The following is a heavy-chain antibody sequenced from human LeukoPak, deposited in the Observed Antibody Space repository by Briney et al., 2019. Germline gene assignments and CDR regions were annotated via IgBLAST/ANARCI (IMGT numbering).Heavy chain of an antibody. CDR3: TRGASPDILTGDY. CDR2: IRRKVYGGTP. CDR1: TFTFGDYA. D-gene: IGHD3-9*01. V-gene: IGHV3-49*03. J-gene: IGHJ4*02. Sequence: GGFLRLSCTSSTFTFGDYAINWIRRAPGKGLEWVGFIRRKVYGGTPEYAASVKGRFTISRDDSKSIAYLQMNSLKTEDTAVYYCTRGASPDILTGDYWGQGTLVTVSS.